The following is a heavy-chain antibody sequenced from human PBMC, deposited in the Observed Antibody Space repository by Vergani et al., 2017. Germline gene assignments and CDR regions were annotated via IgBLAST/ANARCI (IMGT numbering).Heavy chain of an antibody. CDR3: ARGGGVVVFELDY. J-gene: IGHJ4*02. CDR2: INHSGST. V-gene: IGHV4-34*01. D-gene: IGHD2-15*01. CDR1: GGSFSGYY. Sequence: QVQLQQWGAGLLKPSETLSLTCAVYGGSFSGYYWSWIRQPPGKGLEWIGEINHSGSTNYNPSLKSRVTISVDTSKNQFSLKLSSVTAADTAVYYCARGGGVVVFELDYWGQGTLVTVSS.